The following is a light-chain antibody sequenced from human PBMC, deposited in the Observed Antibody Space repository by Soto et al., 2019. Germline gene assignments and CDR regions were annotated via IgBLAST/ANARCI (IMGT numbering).Light chain of an antibody. Sequence: QSALTQPASVSGSPGQSITISCTGTSSDVGGYNYVSWYQHHPGKAPKLTIYDVSSRPSGVSYRFSGSKSGDTASLTISGLQAEDEADYYCSSYTSSTTEVFGTGTKVTVL. CDR3: SSYTSSTTEV. J-gene: IGLJ1*01. CDR2: DVS. CDR1: SSDVGGYNY. V-gene: IGLV2-14*03.